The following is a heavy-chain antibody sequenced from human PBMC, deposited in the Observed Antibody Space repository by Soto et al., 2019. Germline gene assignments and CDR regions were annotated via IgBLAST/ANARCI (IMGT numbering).Heavy chain of an antibody. CDR1: GFTFSSYG. V-gene: IGHV3-30*02. CDR2: IWYDGSKK. Sequence: GSLRLSCAASGFTFSSYGMHWVRQAPGKGLEWVASIWYDGSKKYYADSVKGRFTISRDNSKNTLYLQMNSLRAEDTAVYYCAKAQITSHYDFWSGQYYYYGMDVWGQGTTVTVSS. D-gene: IGHD3-3*01. CDR3: AKAQITSHYDFWSGQYYYYGMDV. J-gene: IGHJ6*02.